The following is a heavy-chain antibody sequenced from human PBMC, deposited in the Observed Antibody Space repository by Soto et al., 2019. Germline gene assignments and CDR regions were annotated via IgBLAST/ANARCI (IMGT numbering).Heavy chain of an antibody. V-gene: IGHV3-23*01. CDR1: GFTFSSYA. D-gene: IGHD3-3*01. CDR3: AKDRGSNDLWRGYYTVDY. J-gene: IGHJ4*02. CDR2: ISGSGGST. Sequence: GGSLRLSCAASGFTFSSYAMSWVRQAPGKGLEWVSAISGSGGSTYYADSVKGRFTISRDNSKNTLYLQMNSLRAEDTVVYYCAKDRGSNDLWRGYYTVDYWGQGTLVTVSS.